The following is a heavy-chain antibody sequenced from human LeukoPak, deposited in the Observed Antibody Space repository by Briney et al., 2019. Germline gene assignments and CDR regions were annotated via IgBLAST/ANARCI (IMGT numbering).Heavy chain of an antibody. J-gene: IGHJ6*03. Sequence: ASVKVSCKASGYTFSNYCMHWVRQAPGQGLEWMGWINTNTGNPTYAQGFTGRFVFSLDTSVSTAYLQISSLKAEDTAVYYCARTVEYSSSYHYYYYMDVWGKGTTVTVSS. CDR1: GYTFSNYC. CDR3: ARTVEYSSSYHYYYYMDV. D-gene: IGHD6-6*01. V-gene: IGHV7-4-1*02. CDR2: INTNTGNP.